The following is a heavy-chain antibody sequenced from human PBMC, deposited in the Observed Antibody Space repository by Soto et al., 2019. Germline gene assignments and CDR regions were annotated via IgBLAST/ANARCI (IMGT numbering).Heavy chain of an antibody. V-gene: IGHV1-2*02. J-gene: IGHJ5*02. CDR1: GYTFTGYY. CDR3: ARDIVVVVAATEWFDP. Sequence: QVQLVQSGAEVKKPGASVKVSCKASGYTFTGYYMHWVRQAPGQGLEWMGWINPNSGGTNYAQKFQGRVTMTRDTAISTAYMELSRLRSDDTAVYYCARDIVVVVAATEWFDPWGQGTLVTVSS. D-gene: IGHD2-15*01. CDR2: INPNSGGT.